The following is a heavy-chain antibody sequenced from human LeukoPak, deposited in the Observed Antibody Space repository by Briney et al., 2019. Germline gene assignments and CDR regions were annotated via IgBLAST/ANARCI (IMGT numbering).Heavy chain of an antibody. CDR2: IYYSGST. CDR3: ARGARWFGDVYFDY. Sequence: SETLSLTCTVSGGSISSSYYYWGWIRQPPGKGLEWIGSIYYSGSTYYNPSLKSRVTISVDTSKNQFSLKLSSVTAADTAVYYCARGARWFGDVYFDYWGQGTLVTVSS. D-gene: IGHD3-10*01. V-gene: IGHV4-39*07. J-gene: IGHJ4*02. CDR1: GGSISSSYYY.